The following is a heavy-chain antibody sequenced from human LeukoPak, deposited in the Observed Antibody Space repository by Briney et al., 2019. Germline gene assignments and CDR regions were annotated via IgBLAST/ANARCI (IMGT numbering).Heavy chain of an antibody. V-gene: IGHV1-24*01. J-gene: IGHJ3*02. D-gene: IGHD3-22*01. Sequence: ASVKVSCKVPGYTLTELSMHWVRQAPGKGLEWMGGFDPEDGETIYAQKFQGRVTMTEDTSTDTAYMELSSLRSEDMAVYYCARDCPHYDSSGCRDAFDIWGQGTMVTVSS. CDR3: ARDCPHYDSSGCRDAFDI. CDR2: FDPEDGET. CDR1: GYTLTELS.